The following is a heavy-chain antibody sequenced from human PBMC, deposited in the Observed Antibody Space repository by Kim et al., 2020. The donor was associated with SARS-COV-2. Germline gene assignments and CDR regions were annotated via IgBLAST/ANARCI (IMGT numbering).Heavy chain of an antibody. CDR3: AKVSCSGGSCYHFDY. Sequence: DSVKGRFTISRDNSKNTLYLQMNSLRAEDTAVYYCAKVSCSGGSCYHFDYWGQGTLVTVSS. D-gene: IGHD2-15*01. V-gene: IGHV3-23*01. J-gene: IGHJ4*02.